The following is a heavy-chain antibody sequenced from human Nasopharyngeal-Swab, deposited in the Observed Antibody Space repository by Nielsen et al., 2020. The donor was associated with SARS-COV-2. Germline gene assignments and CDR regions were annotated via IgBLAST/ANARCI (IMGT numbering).Heavy chain of an antibody. V-gene: IGHV3-13*01. CDR3: ARGKYDSSGYYLGDYYFDY. CDR2: IGTAGYT. CDR1: GFTFSSYD. J-gene: IGHJ4*02. Sequence: VGSLRLSCSSSGFTFSSYDMHWVRQATGKGLDWVSAIGTAGYTYYPGSVKGRFTISRENAKNSLYLQMNSLRAGDTAVYYCARGKYDSSGYYLGDYYFDYWGQGTLVTVSS. D-gene: IGHD3-22*01.